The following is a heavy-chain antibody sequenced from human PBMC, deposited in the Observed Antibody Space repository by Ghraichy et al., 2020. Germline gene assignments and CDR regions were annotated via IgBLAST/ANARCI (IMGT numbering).Heavy chain of an antibody. CDR2: ISYDGSNK. Sequence: GGSLRLSCAASGFTFSSYAMHWVRQAPGKGLEWVAVISYDGSNKYYADSVKGRFTISRDNSKNTLYLQMNSLRAEDTAVYYCARARVGSLRQNGPHYWGQETLVTVSS. D-gene: IGHD1-26*01. V-gene: IGHV3-30*04. J-gene: IGHJ4*02. CDR3: ARARVGSLRQNGPHY. CDR1: GFTFSSYA.